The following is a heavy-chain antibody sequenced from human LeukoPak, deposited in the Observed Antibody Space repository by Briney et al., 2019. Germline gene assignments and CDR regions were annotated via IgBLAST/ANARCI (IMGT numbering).Heavy chain of an antibody. Sequence: GGSLRLSCAASGFTFSYHWMTWVRQAPGKGLEWVANIKNDGTVKNYVDSVKGRFTISRDNAKNSLYLQMNSLRAEDTAVYYCARDGWDVEMVTISLDYWGQGTLVTVSS. CDR1: GFTFSYHW. CDR2: IKNDGTVK. J-gene: IGHJ4*02. V-gene: IGHV3-7*03. D-gene: IGHD5-24*01. CDR3: ARDGWDVEMVTISLDY.